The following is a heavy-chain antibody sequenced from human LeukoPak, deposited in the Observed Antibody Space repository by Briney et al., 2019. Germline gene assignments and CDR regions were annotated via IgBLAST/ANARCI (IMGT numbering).Heavy chain of an antibody. J-gene: IGHJ4*02. CDR1: GFTFSSYA. V-gene: IGHV3-30-3*01. D-gene: IGHD3-22*01. Sequence: GRSLRLSCAASGFTFSSYAMHWVRQAPGKGLEWVAVISYDGSNKYYADSVKGRFTISRDNSKNTLHLQMNSLRAEDTAVYYCARDQEDSSGYYLFDYWGQGTLVTVSS. CDR3: ARDQEDSSGYYLFDY. CDR2: ISYDGSNK.